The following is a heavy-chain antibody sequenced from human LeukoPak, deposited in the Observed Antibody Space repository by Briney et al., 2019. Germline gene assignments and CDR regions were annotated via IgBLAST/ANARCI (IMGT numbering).Heavy chain of an antibody. V-gene: IGHV3-23*01. J-gene: IGHJ4*02. CDR2: ISGSGVST. Sequence: GGSLRLSCAASGFTFSSYAMSWVRQAPGKGLEWVSGISGSGVSTYYADSMKGRFTISRDNSKNTLYMQMNSLRAEDTAVYYCARGRIGPDYWGQGTLLTVSS. CDR3: ARGRIGPDY. D-gene: IGHD3/OR15-3a*01. CDR1: GFTFSSYA.